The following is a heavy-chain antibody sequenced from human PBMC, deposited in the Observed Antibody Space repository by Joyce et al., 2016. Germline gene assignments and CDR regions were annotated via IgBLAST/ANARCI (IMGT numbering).Heavy chain of an antibody. D-gene: IGHD3-10*02. Sequence: EVQLVQSGAEVKKPGESLRISCKGSGYSFTSHWISGVRQMPGKGLEWMGRIEPRDSYHDYSPSFEGHVTISVDKTISAAYLQWSSLRASDTAIYYCARHVTDWFDPWGQGTLVTVSS. CDR2: IEPRDSYH. CDR1: GYSFTSHW. CDR3: ARHVTDWFDP. J-gene: IGHJ5*02. V-gene: IGHV5-10-1*03.